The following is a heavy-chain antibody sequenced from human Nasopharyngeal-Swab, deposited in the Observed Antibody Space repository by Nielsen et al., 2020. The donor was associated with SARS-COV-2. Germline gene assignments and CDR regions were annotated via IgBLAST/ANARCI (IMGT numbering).Heavy chain of an antibody. J-gene: IGHJ4*02. CDR2: TNPNSGNT. CDR1: GYTFTSYD. CDR3: ARGLGYSSSWGLDY. V-gene: IGHV1-8*01. D-gene: IGHD6-13*01. Sequence: ASVKVSCKASGYTFTSYDINWVRQATGQGLEWMGWTNPNSGNTGYAQKFQGRVTMTRNTSISTAYMELSSLRSEDTAVYYCARGLGYSSSWGLDYWGQGTLVTVSS.